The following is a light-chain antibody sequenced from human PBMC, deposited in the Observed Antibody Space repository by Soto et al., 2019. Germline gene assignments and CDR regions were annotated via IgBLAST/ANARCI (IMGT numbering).Light chain of an antibody. CDR2: GAS. J-gene: IGKJ4*01. CDR1: HSVSAS. Sequence: EIVMTQSPATLSVSPGERVTLSCRASHSVSASLAWYQQKPGQAPRLLIYGASTRATGIPARFSGSGSGTEFTLTISSLQSEEFALYYCQQYNDWPSLTFGGGTKVEIK. CDR3: QQYNDWPSLT. V-gene: IGKV3-15*01.